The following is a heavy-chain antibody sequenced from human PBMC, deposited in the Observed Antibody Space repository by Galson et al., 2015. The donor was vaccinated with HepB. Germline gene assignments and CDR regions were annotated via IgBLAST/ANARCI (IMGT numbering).Heavy chain of an antibody. CDR2: ISSSSSYI. V-gene: IGHV3-21*01. J-gene: IGHJ4*02. CDR3: ARDLRIAGTI. Sequence: SLRLSCAASGFTFSSYGMHWVLQAPGKGLEWVSSISSSSSYIYYADSVKGRFTISRDNAKNSLYLQMNSLRAEDTAVYYCARDLRIAGTIWGQGTLVTVSS. CDR1: GFTFSSYG. D-gene: IGHD6-13*01.